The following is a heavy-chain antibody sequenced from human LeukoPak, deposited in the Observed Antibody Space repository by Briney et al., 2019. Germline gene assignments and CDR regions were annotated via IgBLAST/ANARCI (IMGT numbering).Heavy chain of an antibody. V-gene: IGHV3-48*02. CDR2: IDGSGDTM. CDR3: SRRFDC. J-gene: IGHJ4*02. CDR1: GFTFSDYS. Sequence: GESLRLSCAASGFTFSDYSMNWVRQAPGKGLEWVSYIDGSGDTMYYADSVKGRFTISRDNAKNSLDLQMNSLRDEDTAVYYCSRRFDCWGQGTLVTVSS.